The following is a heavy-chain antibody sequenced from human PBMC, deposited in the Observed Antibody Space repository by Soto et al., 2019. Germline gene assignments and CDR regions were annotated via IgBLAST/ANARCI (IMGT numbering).Heavy chain of an antibody. D-gene: IGHD2-2*01. V-gene: IGHV3-33*01. CDR1: GFTFSSYG. J-gene: IGHJ5*02. CDR3: ARGTNTDIVVVPAAPRHNWFDP. Sequence: VGSLRLSCAASGFTFSSYGMHWVRQAPGKGLEWVAVIWYDGSNKYYADSVKGRFTISRDNSKNTLYLQMNSLRAEDTAVYYCARGTNTDIVVVPAAPRHNWFDPWGQGTLVTVSS. CDR2: IWYDGSNK.